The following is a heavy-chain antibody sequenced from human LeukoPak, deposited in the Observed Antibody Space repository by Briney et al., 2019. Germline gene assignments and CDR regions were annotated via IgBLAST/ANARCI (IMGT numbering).Heavy chain of an antibody. J-gene: IGHJ4*02. D-gene: IGHD6-13*01. CDR2: IRYDGSNK. Sequence: XIRYDGSNKYYADSVKGRFTISRDNSKNTLYLQMNSLRAEDTAVYYCAKESGYSSSHTPAPDYWGQGTLVTVSS. CDR3: AKESGYSSSHTPAPDY. V-gene: IGHV3-30*02.